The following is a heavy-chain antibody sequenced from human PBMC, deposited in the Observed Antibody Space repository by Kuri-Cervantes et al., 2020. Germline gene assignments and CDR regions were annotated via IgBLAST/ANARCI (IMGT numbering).Heavy chain of an antibody. D-gene: IGHD6-13*01. V-gene: IGHV4-59*01. CDR2: IYYSGST. J-gene: IGHJ5*02. Sequence: GSLRLSCTVSGGSISSYYWSWIRQPPGKGLEWIGYIYYSGSTNYNPSLKSRVTISVDTSKNQFSLKLSSVTAADTAVYYCARNLRIAAAGTGWFDPWGQGTLVTVSS. CDR1: GGSISSYY. CDR3: ARNLRIAAAGTGWFDP.